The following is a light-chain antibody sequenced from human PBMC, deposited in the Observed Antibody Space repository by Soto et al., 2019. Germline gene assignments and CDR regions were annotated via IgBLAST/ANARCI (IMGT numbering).Light chain of an antibody. CDR2: AAS. J-gene: IGKJ2*01. CDR1: QGISSW. CDR3: QQANSVPHT. Sequence: DIQMTQSPSSVSASVGVRVTITCPASQGISSWLAWYQQKPWKAPKLLIYAASSLQSGVPSRFSGSVSGTDFTLTFGSLQPEDFATYYCQQANSVPHTWGQGTKLEIK. V-gene: IGKV1-12*01.